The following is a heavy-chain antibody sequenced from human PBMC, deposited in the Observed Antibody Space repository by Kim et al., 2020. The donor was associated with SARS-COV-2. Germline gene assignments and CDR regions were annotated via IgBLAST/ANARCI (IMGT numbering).Heavy chain of an antibody. CDR3: ARGGGSGSYWGYYFDY. J-gene: IGHJ4*02. CDR2: ISRDGDT. Sequence: GGSLRLSCAASRFTFGDYSMHWVRQVPGKGLDWVSLISRDGDTYYADSVKGRFTISSDNSKNSLYLQMNSLRTEETALYYCARGGGSGSYWGYYFDYWGQGTLVTVSS. CDR1: RFTFGDYS. D-gene: IGHD3-10*01. V-gene: IGHV3-43*01.